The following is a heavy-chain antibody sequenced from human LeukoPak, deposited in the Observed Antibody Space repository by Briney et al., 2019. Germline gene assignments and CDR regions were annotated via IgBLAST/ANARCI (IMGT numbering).Heavy chain of an antibody. Sequence: TGGSLRLSCAASGFTFSSYAMSWVRQAAGNGLEWVSAISGSGGSTYYADSVKGRFTISRDNSKNTLYLQMNSLRAEDTAVYYCAKDLVTDIVVVPAAMQTYFDYWGQGTLVTVSS. V-gene: IGHV3-23*01. CDR1: GFTFSSYA. CDR3: AKDLVTDIVVVPAAMQTYFDY. J-gene: IGHJ4*02. CDR2: ISGSGGST. D-gene: IGHD2-2*01.